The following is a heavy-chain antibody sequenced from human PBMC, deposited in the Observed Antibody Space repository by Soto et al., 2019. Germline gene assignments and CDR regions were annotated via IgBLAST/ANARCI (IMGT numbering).Heavy chain of an antibody. Sequence: SETLSLTCTVSGGSVSSGSYYWSWIRQPPGKGLEWIGCIFYSGSTNYNPSLKSRVTISVDTSKKQFSLRLTSVTAADTAVYYCARGNYYDSSGYYPPYFQHWGQGTLVTVSS. CDR3: ARGNYYDSSGYYPPYFQH. CDR2: IFYSGST. CDR1: GGSVSSGSYY. V-gene: IGHV4-61*01. J-gene: IGHJ1*01. D-gene: IGHD3-22*01.